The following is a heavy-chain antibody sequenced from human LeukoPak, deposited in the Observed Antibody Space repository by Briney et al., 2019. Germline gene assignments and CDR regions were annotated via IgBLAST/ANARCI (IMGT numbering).Heavy chain of an antibody. CDR3: AKDWEEYSSAPLN. Sequence: PGRSLRLSCAASGFTFSSYAMHWVRQAPGKGLEWVAVISYDGSNKYYADSVKGRFTISRDNAKNSLYLQMNSLRAEDTALYYCAKDWEEYSSAPLNWGQGTLVTVSS. CDR2: ISYDGSNK. D-gene: IGHD6-19*01. V-gene: IGHV3-30-3*01. J-gene: IGHJ4*02. CDR1: GFTFSSYA.